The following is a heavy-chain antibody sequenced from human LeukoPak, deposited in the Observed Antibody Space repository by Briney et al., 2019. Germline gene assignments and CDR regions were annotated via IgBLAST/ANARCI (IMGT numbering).Heavy chain of an antibody. CDR1: GSTFSSYW. J-gene: IGHJ4*02. D-gene: IGHD4-17*01. Sequence: PGGSLRLSCAASGSTFSSYWMHWVRQAPGKGLAWVSRINTNGSSTSYADSVKGRFTISRDNAKNTLYLQMNSLRAEDTAVYYCARLTTGDYWGQGTLVTVSS. CDR2: INTNGSST. V-gene: IGHV3-74*01. CDR3: ARLTTGDY.